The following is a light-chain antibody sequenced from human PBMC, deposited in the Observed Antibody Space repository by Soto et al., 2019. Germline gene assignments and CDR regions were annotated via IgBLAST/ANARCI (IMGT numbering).Light chain of an antibody. Sequence: DIQMTQSPSSLSASVGDRVTITCRASPGISNYLAWYQQKPGKDPKLLIYAASTLQSGVPSRFSGSGSGTDFTLTISSLQPEDVATYYCQKYSSAPRTFGPGTKVDIK. CDR1: PGISNY. V-gene: IGKV1-27*01. CDR3: QKYSSAPRT. J-gene: IGKJ3*01. CDR2: AAS.